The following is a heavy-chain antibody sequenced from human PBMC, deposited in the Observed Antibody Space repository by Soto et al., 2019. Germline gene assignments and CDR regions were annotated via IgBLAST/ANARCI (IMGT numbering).Heavy chain of an antibody. CDR3: ARPPPFYKSGGSPRDRNHGYDS. V-gene: IGHV4-34*01. J-gene: IGHJ5*01. CDR1: GGSFSGYF. Sequence: SETLSLTCAVHGGSFSGYFWTWLRQPPGKGLEWIGEINHSGDTNYNPSLKSRLTISLDTSKSQFSLHLTSLTAADTAVYYCARPPPFYKSGGSPRDRNHGYDSCGQGTLVTVSS. D-gene: IGHD6-19*01. CDR2: INHSGDT.